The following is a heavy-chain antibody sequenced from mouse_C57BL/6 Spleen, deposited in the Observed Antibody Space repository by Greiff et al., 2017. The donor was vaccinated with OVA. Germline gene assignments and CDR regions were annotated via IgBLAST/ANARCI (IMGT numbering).Heavy chain of an antibody. D-gene: IGHD5-1-1*01. V-gene: IGHV1-59*01. Sequence: VQLQQPGAELVRPGTSVKLSCKASGYTFTSYWMHWVKQRPGQGLEWIGVIDPSDSYTNYNQKFKGKATLTVDTSSSTAYMQLSSLTSEDSAVSDCARRGFLILRSYWYIDDWGTGTTVTVSS. CDR2: IDPSDSYT. CDR3: ARRGFLILRSYWYIDD. CDR1: GYTFTSYW. J-gene: IGHJ1*03.